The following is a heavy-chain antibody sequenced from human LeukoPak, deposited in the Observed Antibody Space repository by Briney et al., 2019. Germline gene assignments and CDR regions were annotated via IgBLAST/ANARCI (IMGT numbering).Heavy chain of an antibody. CDR1: GFIFTGYY. CDR2: INPNSGDT. CDR3: SRAGDTHDNFDY. Sequence: ASVKVSCKTSGFIFTGYYMHWVRQAPGQGLEWMGWINPNSGDTNYPQKFQGRVTMTRDTSITTVYFELSRLRSDDTAVYYCSRAGDTHDNFDYWGQGTLVTVSS. V-gene: IGHV1-2*02. J-gene: IGHJ4*02. D-gene: IGHD3-16*01.